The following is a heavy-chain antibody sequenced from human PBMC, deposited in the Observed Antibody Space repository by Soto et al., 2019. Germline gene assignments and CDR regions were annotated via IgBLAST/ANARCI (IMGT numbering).Heavy chain of an antibody. CDR3: AKEQLAMTVVVADYFDS. D-gene: IGHD3-22*01. CDR1: TFTFSTYG. V-gene: IGHV3-30*18. Sequence: QVQLVESGGGVVQPGKSLRLSCAASTFTFSTYGIHWVRQAPGKGLEWVALISYDGGSKYYGDSVKGRFIISRDNSHNTVSLQMNSLRADDTAVYFCAKEQLAMTVVVADYFDSWGQGTLVTVSS. CDR2: ISYDGGSK. J-gene: IGHJ4*02.